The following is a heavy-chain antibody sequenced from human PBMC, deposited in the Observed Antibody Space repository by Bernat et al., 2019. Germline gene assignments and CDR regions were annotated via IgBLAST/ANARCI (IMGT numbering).Heavy chain of an antibody. CDR3: ARDRSSGWFAEFDY. D-gene: IGHD6-19*01. Sequence: EVQLVESGGGLIQPGGSLRLSCAASGFTVSSNYMSWVRQAPGKGLEWVSVIYSGGSTYYADSVKDRFTISRDNSKNTLYLQMNSLRAEDTAVYYCARDRSSGWFAEFDYWGQGTLVTVSS. J-gene: IGHJ4*02. CDR2: IYSGGST. CDR1: GFTVSSNY. V-gene: IGHV3-53*01.